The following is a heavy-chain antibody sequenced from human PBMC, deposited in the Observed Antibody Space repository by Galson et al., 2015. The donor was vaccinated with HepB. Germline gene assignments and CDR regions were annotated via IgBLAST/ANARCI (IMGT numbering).Heavy chain of an antibody. V-gene: IGHV4-31*03. CDR2: IYYSGST. J-gene: IGHJ4*02. CDR3: ARGRTFWSGYYKGCYFDY. CDR1: GGSISSGGYY. Sequence: TLSLTCTVSGGSISSGGYYWSWIRQHPGKGLEWIGYIYYSGSTYYNPSLKSRVTISVDTSKNQFSLKLSSVTAADTAVYYCARGRTFWSGYYKGCYFDYWGQGTLVTVSS. D-gene: IGHD3-3*01.